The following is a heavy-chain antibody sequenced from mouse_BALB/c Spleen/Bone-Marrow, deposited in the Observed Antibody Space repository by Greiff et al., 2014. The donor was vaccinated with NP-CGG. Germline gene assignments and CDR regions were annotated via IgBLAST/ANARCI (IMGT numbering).Heavy chain of an antibody. CDR2: IWAGGST. J-gene: IGHJ1*01. CDR1: GFSLTSYG. Sequence: VQLQQSGPGLVAPPQSLSITCTVSGFSLTSYGVHWVRQPPGKGLEWLGVIWAGGSTNYNSALMSRLSISKDNSKSQVFLKMNSPQTDDTAMYYCARVYLWYFDVWGAGTTVTVSS. V-gene: IGHV2-9*02. D-gene: IGHD2-3*01. CDR3: ARVYLWYFDV.